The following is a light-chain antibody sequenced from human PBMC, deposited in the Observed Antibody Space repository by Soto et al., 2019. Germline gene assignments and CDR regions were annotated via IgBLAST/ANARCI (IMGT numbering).Light chain of an antibody. Sequence: EIVLTQSPATLSLSPGEIATLSCRSRQRVSSYVAWYQQKPGQAPSLLIYDASNRATGIPARFSGSGSGTDFTLTISSLEPEAFAVYYCQQRSTWPPITFGPGTKWDIK. V-gene: IGKV3-11*01. J-gene: IGKJ3*01. CDR3: QQRSTWPPIT. CDR2: DAS. CDR1: QRVSSY.